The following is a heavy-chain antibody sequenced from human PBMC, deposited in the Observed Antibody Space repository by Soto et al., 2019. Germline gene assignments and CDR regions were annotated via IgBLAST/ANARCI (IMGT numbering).Heavy chain of an antibody. V-gene: IGHV3-74*02. CDR2: ISGDGSRT. D-gene: IGHD6-13*01. CDR3: ASVLRGEDGTDF. CDR1: GFTYTNYW. Sequence: EVQLVESGGGLVQPGGSLRLSCVASGFTYTNYWIHWVRQAPGTGLVWVSRISGDGSRTRYADSVEGRFTISRDNAKNTLYLQMNSLRGEDTAMYYCASVLRGEDGTDFWGQGTPVTVSS. J-gene: IGHJ4*02.